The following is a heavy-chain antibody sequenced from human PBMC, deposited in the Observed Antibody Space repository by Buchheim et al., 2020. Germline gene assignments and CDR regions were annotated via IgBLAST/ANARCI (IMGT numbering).Heavy chain of an antibody. CDR2: IDADGTRT. CDR1: GFTFSRNW. J-gene: IGHJ4*02. CDR3: TTGTGGSGSPLGAF. V-gene: IGHV3-74*01. Sequence: EVQLVESGGGLVQPGGSLRLPCEVSGFTFSRNWMHWVRQAPGKGLVWVSRIDADGTRTTYADSVRGRSIISRDNAKNTVYLQMNSLRAEDTAVYYCTTGTGGSGSPLGAFWGQGTL. D-gene: IGHD3-10*01.